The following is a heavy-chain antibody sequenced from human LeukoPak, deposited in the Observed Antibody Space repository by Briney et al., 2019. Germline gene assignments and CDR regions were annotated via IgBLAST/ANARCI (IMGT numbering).Heavy chain of an antibody. CDR2: INHSGST. CDR1: GGSFSGYY. V-gene: IGHV4-34*01. J-gene: IGHJ6*03. CDR3: ARGAGYSSSWYSIYYYYMDV. Sequence: SETLSLTCAVYGGSFSGYYWSWIRQPPGKGLEWIGEINHSGSTNYNPSLKSLVTISVDTSKNQFSLKLSSVTAADTAVYYCARGAGYSSSWYSIYYYYMDVWGKGTTVTVSS. D-gene: IGHD6-13*01.